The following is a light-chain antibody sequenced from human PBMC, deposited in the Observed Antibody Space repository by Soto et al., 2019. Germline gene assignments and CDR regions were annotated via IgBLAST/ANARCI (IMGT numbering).Light chain of an antibody. V-gene: IGKV3-15*01. Sequence: EIVMTQSPATLSVSPGERATLSCRASENVKCNLAWYQQRPGQAPRLLFYNASTRATAFPARFSGSGSGTDYIVTISSLQSEDSAVYYCQQYYNWPLTFGQGTRLEIK. J-gene: IGKJ5*01. CDR1: ENVKCN. CDR2: NAS. CDR3: QQYYNWPLT.